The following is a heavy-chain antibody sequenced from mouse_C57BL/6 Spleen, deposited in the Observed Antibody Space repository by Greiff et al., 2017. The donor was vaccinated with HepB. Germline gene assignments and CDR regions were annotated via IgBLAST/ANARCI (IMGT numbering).Heavy chain of an antibody. Sequence: VQLQQSGPELVKPGASVKISCKASGYTFTDYYMNWVKQSHGKSLEWIGDINPNNGGTSYNQKFKGKATLTVDKSSSTAYMELRSLTSEDSAVYYCARDDLYFDVWGTGTTVTVSS. V-gene: IGHV1-26*01. CDR1: GYTFTDYY. J-gene: IGHJ1*03. CDR2: INPNNGGT. CDR3: ARDDLYFDV.